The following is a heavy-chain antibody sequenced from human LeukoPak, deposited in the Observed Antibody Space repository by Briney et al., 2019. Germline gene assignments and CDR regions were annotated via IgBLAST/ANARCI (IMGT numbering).Heavy chain of an antibody. CDR3: GGFGYEAAIDL. D-gene: IGHD2-15*01. J-gene: IGHJ4*02. Sequence: GGSLRLSCAASGFMFSTYWMTWVRQAPGKGLEFVANIKPDGSETYYVDSVKSRFTISRDNTKNLVFLQMKSLRGEDAAVYHCGGFGYEAAIDLWGQGTLVTVSS. V-gene: IGHV3-7*01. CDR2: IKPDGSET. CDR1: GFMFSTYW.